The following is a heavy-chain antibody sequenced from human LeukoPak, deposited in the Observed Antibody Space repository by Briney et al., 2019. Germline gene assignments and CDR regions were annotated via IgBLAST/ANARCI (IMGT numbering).Heavy chain of an antibody. V-gene: IGHV4-61*02. CDR1: GGSISSGDSY. CDR2: IYMSGTT. J-gene: IGHJ5*02. Sequence: SETLSLTCNVSGGSISSGDSYWTWIRQPAGKGLEWIGRIYMSGTTNYNPSLKSRVTISQDIAKNQTSLKLTSVTAADTAVYYCAREYYDVLTGSGTWFDPWGQGTLVTVSS. D-gene: IGHD3-9*01. CDR3: AREYYDVLTGSGTWFDP.